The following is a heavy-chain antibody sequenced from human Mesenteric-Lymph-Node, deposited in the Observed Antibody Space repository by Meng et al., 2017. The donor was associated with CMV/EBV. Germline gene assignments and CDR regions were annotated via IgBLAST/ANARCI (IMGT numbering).Heavy chain of an antibody. V-gene: IGHV4-39*01. J-gene: IGHJ4*02. CDR2: IYYGGNT. D-gene: IGHD1-26*01. CDR3: ARHRQGATTVVLLHYFDY. Sequence: PETLSLTCIVSGDSISSITYYWAWILQPPGKGLEWIGSIYYGGNTFYNPSLKSRVTMSVDASKDQFSLRLSSVTAADTAVYYCARHRQGATTVVLLHYFDYWGQGTLVTVSS. CDR1: GDSISSITYY.